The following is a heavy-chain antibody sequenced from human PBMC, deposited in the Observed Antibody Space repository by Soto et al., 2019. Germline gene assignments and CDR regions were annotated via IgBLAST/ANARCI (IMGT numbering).Heavy chain of an antibody. J-gene: IGHJ4*02. CDR3: AKTARADYGDYYFDY. Sequence: PSETLSLTCTVSGGSISSNRYYWGWIRQPPGQRLEWIGSLYFIGSTYYNPSLRSRVTISVDTSKNQFSLKLSSVTAADTAVYYCAKTARADYGDYYFDYWGQGTLVTVSS. CDR1: GGSISSNRYY. D-gene: IGHD4-17*01. V-gene: IGHV4-39*07. CDR2: LYFIGST.